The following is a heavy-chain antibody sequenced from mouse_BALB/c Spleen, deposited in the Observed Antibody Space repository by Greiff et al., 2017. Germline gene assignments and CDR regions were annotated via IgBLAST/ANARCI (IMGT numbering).Heavy chain of an antibody. V-gene: IGHV5-17*02. CDR2: ISSGSSTI. D-gene: IGHD2-1*01. Sequence: EVKVVESGGGLVQPGGSRKLSCAASGFTFSSFGMHWVRQAPEKGLEWVAYISSGSSTIYYADTVKGRFTISRDNPKNTLFLQMTSLRSEDTAMYYCARSPYGNYDYFDYWGQGTTLTVSS. CDR3: ARSPYGNYDYFDY. J-gene: IGHJ2*01. CDR1: GFTFSSFG.